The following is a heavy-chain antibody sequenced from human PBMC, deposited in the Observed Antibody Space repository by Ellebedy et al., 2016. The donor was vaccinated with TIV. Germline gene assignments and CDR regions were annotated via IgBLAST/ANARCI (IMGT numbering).Heavy chain of an antibody. CDR1: GGSISSYY. CDR3: ARGRRWGDY. V-gene: IGHV4-59*12. J-gene: IGHJ4*02. D-gene: IGHD3-16*01. CDR2: IYYSGTT. Sequence: MPSETLSLTCTVSGGSISSYYWSWIRQPPGKGLEGIGYIYYSGTTNYNPSLKSRVTISVDTSKNQFSLKLPSVTAADTAVYYCARGRRWGDYWGQGTLVTVSS.